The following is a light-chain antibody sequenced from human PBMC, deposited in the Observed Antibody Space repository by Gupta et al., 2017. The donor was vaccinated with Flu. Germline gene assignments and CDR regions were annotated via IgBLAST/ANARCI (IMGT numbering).Light chain of an antibody. V-gene: IGLV1-44*01. CDR3: AAWDDSLNGRV. J-gene: IGLJ3*02. CDR2: SNN. CDR1: SSNIGSNT. Sequence: QSVLNQQPSASGTPGQRVTIPCSGSSSNIGSNTVNWYQHLPGTAPKLLIYSNNQRPSGVPDRFSGSKSGTSASLAISGLQSEDEADYYCAAWDDSLNGRVFGGGTKLTVL.